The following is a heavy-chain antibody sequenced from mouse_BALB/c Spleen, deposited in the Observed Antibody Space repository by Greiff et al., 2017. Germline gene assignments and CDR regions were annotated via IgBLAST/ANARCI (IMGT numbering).Heavy chain of an antibody. D-gene: IGHD1-1*01. J-gene: IGHJ4*01. Sequence: EVQLVESGGGLVKPGGSLKLSCAASGFTFSDYYMYWVRQTPEKRLEWVATISDGGSYTYYPDSVKGRFTISRDNAKNNLYLQMSSLKSEDTAMYYCARDNYYGSRGDYAMDYWGQGTSVTVSS. CDR3: ARDNYYGSRGDYAMDY. CDR1: GFTFSDYY. V-gene: IGHV5-4*02. CDR2: ISDGGSYT.